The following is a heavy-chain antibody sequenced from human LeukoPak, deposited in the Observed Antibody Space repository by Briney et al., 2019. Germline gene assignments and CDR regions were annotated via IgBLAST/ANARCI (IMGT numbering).Heavy chain of an antibody. CDR1: GGSFSGYY. D-gene: IGHD6-13*01. J-gene: IGHJ3*02. Sequence: SETLSLTCAVYGGSFSGYYWSWIRQPPGKGLEWIGEINHRGSTNYNPSLKSRVTISVDTSKNQFSLKLSSVTAADTAVYYCARHRTVAAAGPQEAFDIWGQGTMVTVSS. CDR3: ARHRTVAAAGPQEAFDI. V-gene: IGHV4-34*01. CDR2: INHRGST.